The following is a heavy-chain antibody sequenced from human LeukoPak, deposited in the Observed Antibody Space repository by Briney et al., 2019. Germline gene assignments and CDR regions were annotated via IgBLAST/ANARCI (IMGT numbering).Heavy chain of an antibody. V-gene: IGHV4-39*07. J-gene: IGHJ2*01. Sequence: SETLSLTCTVSGGSISSSSYYWGWIRQPPGKGLEWIGSIYYSGSTYYNPSLKSRVTISVDTSKNQFSLKLSSVTAADTAVYYCARPIAVAGTRYFDLWGRGTLVTVSS. CDR3: ARPIAVAGTRYFDL. D-gene: IGHD6-19*01. CDR2: IYYSGST. CDR1: GGSISSSSYY.